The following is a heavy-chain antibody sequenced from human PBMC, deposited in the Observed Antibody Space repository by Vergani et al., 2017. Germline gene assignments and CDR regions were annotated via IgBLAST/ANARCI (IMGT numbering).Heavy chain of an antibody. Sequence: QVQLQESGPGLVKPSETLSLTCTVSGGSISSYYWGWIRQPPGKGLEWIGSIYYSGSTYYNPSLKSRVTISVDTSKNQFSLKLSSVTAADTAVYYCARHAYYDSSGYYYGGALYFDYWGQGTLVTVSS. CDR3: ARHAYYDSSGYYYGGALYFDY. CDR2: IYYSGST. J-gene: IGHJ4*02. D-gene: IGHD3-22*01. CDR1: GGSISSYY. V-gene: IGHV4-39*01.